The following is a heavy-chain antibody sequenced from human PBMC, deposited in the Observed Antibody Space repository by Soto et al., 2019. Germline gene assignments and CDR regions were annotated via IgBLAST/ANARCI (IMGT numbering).Heavy chain of an antibody. CDR3: AKVSTILRFLEWPSSFDY. Sequence: GGSPSLSCAASGFTFTNHAMSWVRQAPGKGLEWVSGISGSGGGTYYADSVRGRFTISRDNSKNTLYLQMNSLRAEDTAVYFCAKVSTILRFLEWPSSFDYWGQGTLVTVSS. D-gene: IGHD3-3*01. J-gene: IGHJ4*02. CDR1: GFTFTNHA. V-gene: IGHV3-23*01. CDR2: ISGSGGGT.